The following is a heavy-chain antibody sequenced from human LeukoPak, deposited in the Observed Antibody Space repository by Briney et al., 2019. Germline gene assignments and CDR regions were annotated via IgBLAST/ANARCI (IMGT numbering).Heavy chain of an antibody. Sequence: GGSLRLSCAASGFTFSSYAMNWVRQAPGKGLEWVSYITNNGTTIYYADSVKGRFTISRDNAENSLYLQMNSLRAEDTAIYYCARDQWLAYYHRGMDVWGQGTTVTVSS. J-gene: IGHJ6*02. CDR3: ARDQWLAYYHRGMDV. CDR2: ITNNGTTI. V-gene: IGHV3-48*03. CDR1: GFTFSSYA. D-gene: IGHD6-19*01.